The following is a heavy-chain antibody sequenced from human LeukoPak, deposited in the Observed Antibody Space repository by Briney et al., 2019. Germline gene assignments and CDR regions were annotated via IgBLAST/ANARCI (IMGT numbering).Heavy chain of an antibody. D-gene: IGHD3-10*01. CDR2: ISAYNGNT. CDR1: GYTFTSYG. CDR3: ARDYGSGSYYPDVYYYMDV. Sequence: ASVKVSCKASGYTFTSYGISWVRQAPGQGLEWMGWISAYNGNTNYAQKLQGRVTMTTDTSTSTAYMELRSLRSDDTAVYYCARDYGSGSYYPDVYYYMDVWGKGTTVTISS. J-gene: IGHJ6*03. V-gene: IGHV1-18*01.